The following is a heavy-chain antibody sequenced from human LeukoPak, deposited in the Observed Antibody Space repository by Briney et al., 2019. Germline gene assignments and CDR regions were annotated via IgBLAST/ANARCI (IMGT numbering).Heavy chain of an antibody. Sequence: PSETLSLTCAVYGGSFSGYYWSWIRQPPGKGLEWIGEINHSGSTNYNPSLKSRVTISVDTSKNQFSLKLSSVTAADTAVYYCARGLYSSSFSWFDPWGQGTLVTVSS. D-gene: IGHD6-6*01. J-gene: IGHJ5*02. CDR2: INHSGST. CDR3: ARGLYSSSFSWFDP. CDR1: GGSFSGYY. V-gene: IGHV4-34*01.